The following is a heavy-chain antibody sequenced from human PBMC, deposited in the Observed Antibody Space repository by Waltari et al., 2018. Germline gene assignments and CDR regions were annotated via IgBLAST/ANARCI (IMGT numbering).Heavy chain of an antibody. CDR2: IKQDGSEK. V-gene: IGHV3-7*01. CDR3: ARAVYSSSPGY. CDR1: GFTFSSYA. D-gene: IGHD6-6*01. Sequence: VQLVESGGGVVQPGRSLRLSCAASGFTFSSYAMHWVRQATGKGLEWVANIKQDGSEKYYVDSVKGRFTISRDNAKNSLYLQMNSLRAEDTAVYYCARAVYSSSPGYWGQGTLVTVSS. J-gene: IGHJ4*02.